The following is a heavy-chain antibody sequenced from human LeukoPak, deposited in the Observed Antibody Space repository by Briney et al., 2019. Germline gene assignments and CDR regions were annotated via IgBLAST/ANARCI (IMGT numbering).Heavy chain of an antibody. CDR3: AKDVCTSPRCLLYFDS. D-gene: IGHD2-8*01. CDR1: GFAFSNYA. CDR2: TSGFNT. Sequence: PGGSLRLSCTTSGFAFSNYAMNWVRQAPGKGPEGVSGTSGFNTYYADSVKGRSTIFRDNSKNVLYLQMDRLRAEDTAVYSCAKDVCTSPRCLLYFDSWGQGTLVTVSS. V-gene: IGHV3-23*01. J-gene: IGHJ4*02.